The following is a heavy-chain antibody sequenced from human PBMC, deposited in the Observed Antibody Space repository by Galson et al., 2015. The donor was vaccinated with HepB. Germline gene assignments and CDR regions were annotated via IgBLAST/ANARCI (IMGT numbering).Heavy chain of an antibody. Sequence: SVKVSCKASGYTFTGYYMHWVRQAPGQGLEWMGRMNPNSGGTNYAQKFQGRVTMTRDTSISTAYMELSRLRSDDTAVYYCARDLSTGGVDYWGQGTLVTVSS. CDR3: ARDLSTGGVDY. D-gene: IGHD7-27*01. CDR1: GYTFTGYY. V-gene: IGHV1-2*06. CDR2: MNPNSGGT. J-gene: IGHJ4*02.